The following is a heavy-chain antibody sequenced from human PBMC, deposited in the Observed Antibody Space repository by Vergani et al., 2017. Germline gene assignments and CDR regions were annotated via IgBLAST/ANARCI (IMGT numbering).Heavy chain of an antibody. CDR3: TTSRSGHDDGVDI. V-gene: IGHV3-15*01. D-gene: IGHD3-10*01. Sequence: EVQLVESGGGLVKPGGSLRLSCAASGFTFSNAWMSWVRQAPGKGLEWVGRIKSKTDGGTTDYAAPVKGRFTISRDDSKNTLYLQMNSLKTEDTAVYYCTTSRSGHDDGVDIWGQGTMVTGSS. CDR1: GFTFSNAW. J-gene: IGHJ3*02. CDR2: IKSKTDGGTT.